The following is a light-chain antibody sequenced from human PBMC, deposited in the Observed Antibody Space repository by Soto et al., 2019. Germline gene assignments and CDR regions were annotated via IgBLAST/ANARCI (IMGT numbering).Light chain of an antibody. CDR1: NSEVGGYNY. CDR2: EVT. CDR3: SSYAASNNFYFV. V-gene: IGLV2-8*01. J-gene: IGLJ3*02. Sequence: QSVLTQPPSPSGSPGQSVTISCTGTNSEVGGYNYVSWYQQYPGRAPKLMIYEVTKRPSGVPDRFSGSKSGNTASLTVSGLQAEDEADFYCSSYAASNNFYFVFGGGTKVTVL.